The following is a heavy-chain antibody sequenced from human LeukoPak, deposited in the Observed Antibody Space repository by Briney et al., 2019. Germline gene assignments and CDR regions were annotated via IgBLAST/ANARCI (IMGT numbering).Heavy chain of an antibody. J-gene: IGHJ4*02. D-gene: IGHD6-19*01. V-gene: IGHV1-2*02. Sequence: GASVTVSCQPSGYTFTGYYLHWVRQAPGQGLEWMGWMNPNTGATIYAQKFQGRVTLTRDTSISTAYMELTSLRPDDTAIYYCARDRVGSGWPRPFYFEFWGQGTLVSVSS. CDR3: ARDRVGSGWPRPFYFEF. CDR2: MNPNTGAT. CDR1: GYTFTGYY.